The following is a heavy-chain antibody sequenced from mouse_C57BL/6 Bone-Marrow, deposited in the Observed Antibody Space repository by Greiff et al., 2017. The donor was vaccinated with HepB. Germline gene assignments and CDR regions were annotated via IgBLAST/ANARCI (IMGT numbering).Heavy chain of an antibody. CDR2: IDPSDSYT. CDR3: ATYYGSPWYFDV. CDR1: GYTFTSYW. Sequence: QVQLQQPGAELVKPGASVKLSCKASGYTFTSYWMPWVKQRPGQGLEWIGEIDPSDSYTNYNQKFKGKATLTVDTSSSNAYMQLSSLTSEDAAVYYCATYYGSPWYFDVWGTGTTGTVSS. V-gene: IGHV1-50*01. J-gene: IGHJ1*03. D-gene: IGHD1-1*01.